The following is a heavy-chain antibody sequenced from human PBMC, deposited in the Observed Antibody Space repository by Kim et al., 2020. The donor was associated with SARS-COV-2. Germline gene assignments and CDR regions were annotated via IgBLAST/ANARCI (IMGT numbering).Heavy chain of an antibody. V-gene: IGHV3-48*03. CDR3: ARAQVWGSYRYLYFDY. Sequence: GGSLRLSCAASGFTFSSYEMNWVRQAPGKGLEWVSYISSSGSTIYYADSVKGRFTISRDNAKNSLYLQMNSLRAEDTAVYYCARAQVWGSYRYLYFDYWGQGTLVTVSS. J-gene: IGHJ4*02. CDR2: ISSSGSTI. D-gene: IGHD3-16*02. CDR1: GFTFSSYE.